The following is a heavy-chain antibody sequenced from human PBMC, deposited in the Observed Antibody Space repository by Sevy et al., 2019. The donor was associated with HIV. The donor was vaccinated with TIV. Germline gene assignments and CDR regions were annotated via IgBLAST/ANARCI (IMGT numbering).Heavy chain of an antibody. CDR1: GFTFDDYT. CDR3: AKGIAGIGAAGIQEYYYYYSGMDV. V-gene: IGHV3-43*01. CDR2: ISWDGGST. D-gene: IGHD6-13*01. Sequence: GGSLRLSCAASGFTFDDYTMHWVRQAPGKGLEWVSLISWDGGSTYYADSVKGRFTISRDNSKNSLYLQMNSLGTEDTALYYCAKGIAGIGAAGIQEYYYYYSGMDVWGQGTTVTVSS. J-gene: IGHJ6*02.